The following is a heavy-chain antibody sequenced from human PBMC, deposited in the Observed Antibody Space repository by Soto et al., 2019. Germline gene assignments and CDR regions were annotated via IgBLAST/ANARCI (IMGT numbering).Heavy chain of an antibody. D-gene: IGHD1-26*01. CDR2: IYWDDSK. CDR1: GFSLTTDRVG. J-gene: IGHJ4*02. V-gene: IGHV2-5*02. Sequence: QITLKESGPTLVKPTQTLTLTCTFSGFSLTTDRVGVGWIRQPPGEALEWLAVIYWDDSKTYRPSLESRLTITKDTSKNQVALTMTNMDSLDTATYYCAHAYGGRSLYWGQGTLVTGSS. CDR3: AHAYGGRSLY.